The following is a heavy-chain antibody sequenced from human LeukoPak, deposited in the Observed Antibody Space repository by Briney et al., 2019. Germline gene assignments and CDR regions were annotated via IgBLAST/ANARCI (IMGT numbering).Heavy chain of an antibody. V-gene: IGHV4-34*01. Sequence: SETLSLTCAVYGGSFSGYYWSWIRQPPGKGLEWIGEINHSGSTNYNPSLKSRVTISVDTSKNQFSLKLSSVTAADTAMYYCAREPIAAAVVRWFDPWGQGTLVTVSS. J-gene: IGHJ5*02. D-gene: IGHD6-13*01. CDR1: GGSFSGYY. CDR3: AREPIAAAVVRWFDP. CDR2: INHSGST.